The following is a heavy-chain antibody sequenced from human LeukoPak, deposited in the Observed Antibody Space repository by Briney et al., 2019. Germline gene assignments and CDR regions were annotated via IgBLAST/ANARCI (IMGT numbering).Heavy chain of an antibody. CDR3: ARDRGPYYDISGQSDY. J-gene: IGHJ4*02. Sequence: GGSLRLSCAASGFTFSSYSMIWVRQAPGKGLEWVSSISSSSSYIYYADSVKGRFTISRDNAKNSLYLQTNSLRAEDTAVYYCARDRGPYYDISGQSDYWGQGTLVTVSS. V-gene: IGHV3-21*01. CDR2: ISSSSSYI. CDR1: GFTFSSYS. D-gene: IGHD3-22*01.